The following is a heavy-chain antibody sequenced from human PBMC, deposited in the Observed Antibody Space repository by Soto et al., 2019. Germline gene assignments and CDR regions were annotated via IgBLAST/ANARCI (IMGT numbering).Heavy chain of an antibody. J-gene: IGHJ6*02. CDR1: GGSFTSNNW. V-gene: IGHV4-4*02. Sequence: PSETLSLTCAVSGGSFTSNNWWTWVRQPPGQGLEWIGEIYRTGSTNYNPSLKSRVTISVDTSKNQFSLKLSSVTAADTAVYYCARGPVMTSVTLNPPNLYYYYYYGMDVWGQGTTVTVSS. CDR2: IYRTGST. D-gene: IGHD4-17*01. CDR3: ARGPVMTSVTLNPPNLYYYYYYGMDV.